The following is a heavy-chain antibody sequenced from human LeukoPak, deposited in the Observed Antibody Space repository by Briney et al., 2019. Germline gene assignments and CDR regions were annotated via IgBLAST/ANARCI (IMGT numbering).Heavy chain of an antibody. J-gene: IGHJ4*02. V-gene: IGHV3-30-3*01. D-gene: IGHD5-18*01. CDR2: ISYDGSVK. CDR3: ARDHRPGGETAKALAV. Sequence: PGGSLRLSCAASGFAFSTYAMHWVRQAPGKGLEWVAVISYDGSVKYYADSVKGRFTISRDNSKNTLYLQMNSLRSDTAVYYCARDHRPGGETAKALAVWGQGTLVTVSS. CDR1: GFAFSTYA.